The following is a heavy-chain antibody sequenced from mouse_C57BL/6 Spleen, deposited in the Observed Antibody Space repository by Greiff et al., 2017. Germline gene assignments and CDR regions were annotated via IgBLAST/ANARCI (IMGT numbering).Heavy chain of an antibody. Sequence: VHLVESGAELVRPGTSVKVSCKASGYAFTNYLIEWVKQRPGQGLEWIGVINPGSGGTNYNEKFKGKATLTADKSSSTAYMQLSSLTSEDSAVYFCARGEGGYYAMDYWGQGTSVTVSS. V-gene: IGHV1-54*01. CDR1: GYAFTNYL. J-gene: IGHJ4*01. CDR2: INPGSGGT. CDR3: ARGEGGYYAMDY.